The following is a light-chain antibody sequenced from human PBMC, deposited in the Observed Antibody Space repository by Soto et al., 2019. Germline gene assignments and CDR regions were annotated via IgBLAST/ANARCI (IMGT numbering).Light chain of an antibody. J-gene: IGLJ3*02. Sequence: QSALSQPASVSGSPGQSITISCTGSASDVGSYNLVSWYQQHPGKAPKLVIYEVTKRPSGISSRFSGSKSGITASLTISGLQAEDGGDYYCCSYAGKSTYTWVFGGGTKLTVL. CDR1: ASDVGSYNL. V-gene: IGLV2-23*02. CDR3: CSYAGKSTYTWV. CDR2: EVT.